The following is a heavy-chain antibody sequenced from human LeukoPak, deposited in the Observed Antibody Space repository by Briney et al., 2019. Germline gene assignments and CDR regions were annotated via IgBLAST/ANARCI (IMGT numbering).Heavy chain of an antibody. J-gene: IGHJ4*02. CDR1: GFTFSSYA. D-gene: IGHD4/OR15-4a*01. V-gene: IGHV3-30*14. Sequence: PGGSLRLSCAASGFTFSSYAMHWVRQAPGKGLEWVAVISYDGSNKYYADSVKGRFTISRDNSKITLYLQMNSLRAEDTAVYYCARRAGAYSHPYDYWGQGTLVTVSS. CDR2: ISYDGSNK. CDR3: ARRAGAYSHPYDY.